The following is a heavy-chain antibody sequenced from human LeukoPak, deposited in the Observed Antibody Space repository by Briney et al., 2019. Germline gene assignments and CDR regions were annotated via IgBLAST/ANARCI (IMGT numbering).Heavy chain of an antibody. CDR1: GYSFTSYW. D-gene: IGHD6-13*01. Sequence: LGESLKISCQGSGYSFTSYWIGWVRQMPGKGLEWIGIIYPGDSDTRYSPSFQGQVTISADKSISTAYLQWSSLKASDTVMYYCARLVIAAAYDAFDIWAQGTMVTVSS. CDR3: ARLVIAAAYDAFDI. J-gene: IGHJ3*02. CDR2: IYPGDSDT. V-gene: IGHV5-51*01.